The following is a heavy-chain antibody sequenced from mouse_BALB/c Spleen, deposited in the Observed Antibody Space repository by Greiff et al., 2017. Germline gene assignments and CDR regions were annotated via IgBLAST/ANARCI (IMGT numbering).Heavy chain of an antibody. J-gene: IGHJ3*01. CDR3: ASGGNYSGFAY. CDR2: INSDGGST. CDR1: EYTFPSYG. V-gene: IGHV5-2*01. Sequence: EVQRVQSGGGLVPPGESLKLSCKSNEYTFPSYGMSWVRQTPEKGLELVAAINSDGGSTYYTDTMERRFIIARDNTKKTLYLQMSSLRSEDTALYYCASGGNYSGFAYWGQGTLVTASA. D-gene: IGHD1-1*02.